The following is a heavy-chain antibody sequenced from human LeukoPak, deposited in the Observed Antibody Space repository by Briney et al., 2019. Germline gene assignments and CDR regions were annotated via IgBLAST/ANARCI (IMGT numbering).Heavy chain of an antibody. J-gene: IGHJ3*02. D-gene: IGHD6-19*01. CDR1: GFAFSSYG. CDR3: AFPAHHWLVRGAFDI. V-gene: IGHV3-23*01. CDR2: ISGTGGNT. Sequence: GGSLRLSCAASGFAFSSYGMSWVRQAPGKGLEWVSDISGTGGNTYYAESVKGRFTISRDNSKNTQYLQMNSLRAEDTAIYYCAFPAHHWLVRGAFDIWGQGTMVTVSS.